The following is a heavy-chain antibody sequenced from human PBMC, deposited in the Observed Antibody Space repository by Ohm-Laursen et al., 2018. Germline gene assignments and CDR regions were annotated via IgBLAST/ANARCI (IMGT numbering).Heavy chain of an antibody. V-gene: IGHV4-4*07. D-gene: IGHD6-19*01. CDR2: IHSSGST. J-gene: IGHJ4*02. Sequence: SDTLSLTCTVSGGSISGYYWSWIRQTAGKGLEWIGRIHSSGSTNYNPSLQSQVTMSEDTSKNQFSLKLSTVTAADTAVYYCARGFSGWWGRIDYWGQGILVTVSS. CDR3: ARGFSGWWGRIDY. CDR1: GGSISGYY.